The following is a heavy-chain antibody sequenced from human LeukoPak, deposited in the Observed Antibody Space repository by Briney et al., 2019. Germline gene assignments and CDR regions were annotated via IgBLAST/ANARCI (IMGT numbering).Heavy chain of an antibody. CDR1: GFTFSNHW. J-gene: IGHJ4*02. Sequence: GGSLRLSCAASGFTFSNHWMHWVRQAPGKGPMWISRINIDGTTTTYADSVKGRFTISRDNAKNTLYLQMNSLRVEDTAIYYCARDLNWSQVDYWGQGTLVTVSS. CDR2: INIDGTTT. D-gene: IGHD3/OR15-3a*01. V-gene: IGHV3-74*01. CDR3: ARDLNWSQVDY.